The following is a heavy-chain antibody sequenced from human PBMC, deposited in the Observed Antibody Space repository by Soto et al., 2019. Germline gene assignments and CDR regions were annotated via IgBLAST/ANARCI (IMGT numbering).Heavy chain of an antibody. CDR1: GGSISSSSYY. CDR2: IYYSGST. J-gene: IGHJ5*02. CDR3: ARHTIFGVSRIWDWFDP. D-gene: IGHD3-3*01. V-gene: IGHV4-39*01. Sequence: PSETLSLTCTVSGGSISSSSYYWGWIRQPPGKGLEWIGSIYYSGSTYYNPSLKSRVTISVDTSKNQFSLKLSSVTAADTAVYYCARHTIFGVSRIWDWFDPWGQGTLVTVSS.